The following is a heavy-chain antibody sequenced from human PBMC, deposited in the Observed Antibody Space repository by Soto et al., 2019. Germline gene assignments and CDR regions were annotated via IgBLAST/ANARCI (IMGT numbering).Heavy chain of an antibody. D-gene: IGHD2-21*01. CDR3: ARQTDAIPSGGDV. V-gene: IGHV3-53*04. J-gene: IGHJ6*04. CDR2: IYSGGDT. CDR1: GFAVRHNY. Sequence: EVQLVESGGGLVQPGGSLRLSCTASGFAVRHNYMTWVRQAPGKGLEWVSLIYSGGDTAYADSVKGRFTISRHTSQNTLYLKMNSLRAEDTAVYYCARQTDAIPSGGDVWGKGTAVTVSS.